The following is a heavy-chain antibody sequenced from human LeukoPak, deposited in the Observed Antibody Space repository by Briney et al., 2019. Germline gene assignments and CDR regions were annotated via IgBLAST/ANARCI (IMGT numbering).Heavy chain of an antibody. CDR3: ARVEDCSSTSCYTFDY. CDR1: GGSVSSGSYY. D-gene: IGHD2-2*01. Sequence: SETLSLTCTVSGGSVSSGSYYWSWIRQPPGKGLEWIGYIYYSGSTNYNPSLKSRVTISVDTSKNQFSLKLSSVTAADTAVYYCARVEDCSSTSCYTFDYWGQATLVTVSS. J-gene: IGHJ4*02. CDR2: IYYSGST. V-gene: IGHV4-61*01.